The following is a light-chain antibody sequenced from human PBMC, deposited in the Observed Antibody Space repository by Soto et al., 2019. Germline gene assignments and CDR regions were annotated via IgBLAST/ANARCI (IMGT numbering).Light chain of an antibody. J-gene: IGKJ2*01. Sequence: EVVLTQSPGTLSLSPGERATLSCRASQSVISTYLAWYQQKPGQAPRLLIYGASSRADGVPARFSGSGSGTDFTLTIRGLEHDDCAIYYGQQYGPSQYTFGQGTKLEVK. CDR2: GAS. CDR3: QQYGPSQYT. CDR1: QSVISTY. V-gene: IGKV3-20*01.